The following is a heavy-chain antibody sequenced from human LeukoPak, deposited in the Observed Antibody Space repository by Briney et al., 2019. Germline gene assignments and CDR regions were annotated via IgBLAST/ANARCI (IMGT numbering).Heavy chain of an antibody. V-gene: IGHV5-51*01. J-gene: IGHJ6*02. Sequence: RRGESLKISCKGSGYGFTSYWIGWVRQMPGKGLGWMGIIYPGDSDTRYSPSFQGQVTISADKSISTAYLQWSSLKASDTAMYYCARLGVEIAVAGTDGMDVWGQGTTVTVSS. CDR1: GYGFTSYW. CDR2: IYPGDSDT. D-gene: IGHD6-19*01. CDR3: ARLGVEIAVAGTDGMDV.